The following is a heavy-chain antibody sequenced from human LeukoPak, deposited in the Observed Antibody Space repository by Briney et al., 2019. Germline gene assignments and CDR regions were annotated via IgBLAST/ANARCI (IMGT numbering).Heavy chain of an antibody. Sequence: GGSLRLSCAAAGFTVSSNYMSWVRQAPGKGLEWLSVIYSGGSTYYADSVKGRFTISRDNSKNTLYLQMNSLRADDTAVYYCAKEYVSYGSGSYYNAWGQGTLVTVSS. D-gene: IGHD3-10*01. CDR1: GFTVSSNY. CDR3: AKEYVSYGSGSYYNA. V-gene: IGHV3-66*02. CDR2: IYSGGST. J-gene: IGHJ5*02.